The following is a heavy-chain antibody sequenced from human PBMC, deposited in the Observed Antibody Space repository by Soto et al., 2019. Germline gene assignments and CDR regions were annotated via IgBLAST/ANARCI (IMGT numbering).Heavy chain of an antibody. V-gene: IGHV1-18*01. CDR3: ARGHSSSWPDY. J-gene: IGHJ4*02. CDR2: ISAYNGNT. D-gene: IGHD6-13*01. CDR1: GYTFTSYG. Sequence: ASVKVSFKASGYTFTSYGINWLRQAPGQGLEWIGWISAYNGNTNYAQKLQGRVTMTTDTSTSTAYMELRSLRSDDTAVYYCARGHSSSWPDYWGQGTLVTSPQ.